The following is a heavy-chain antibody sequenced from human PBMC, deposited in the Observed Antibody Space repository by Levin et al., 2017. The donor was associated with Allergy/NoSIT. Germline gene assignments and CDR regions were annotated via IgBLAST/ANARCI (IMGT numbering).Heavy chain of an antibody. Sequence: TGGSLRLSCAASGFAFSSYAMNWVRQAPGKGLEWVSGISGSGGGTYYADSVQGRFTISRDNSKNTLYLQMNSLRAEDTAVYFCAKGGYYSDNSAYYQLAKTFECWGQGTLLTVSS. CDR1: GFAFSSYA. CDR2: ISGSGGGT. D-gene: IGHD3-22*01. J-gene: IGHJ4*02. V-gene: IGHV3-23*01. CDR3: AKGGYYSDNSAYYQLAKTFEC.